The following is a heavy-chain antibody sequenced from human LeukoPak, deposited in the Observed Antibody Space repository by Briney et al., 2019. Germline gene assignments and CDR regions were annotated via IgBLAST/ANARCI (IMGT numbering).Heavy chain of an antibody. V-gene: IGHV3-13*01. CDR1: GFILSNYA. Sequence: GGSLRLSCAASGFILSNYAMHWVRQPAGKGLEWVSALGTAGDTFYPGSVKGRFTISRDNAKKSLFLQMSSLRAEDAAIYYCARQSTPHGNFDYWGQGTLVTVSS. J-gene: IGHJ4*02. CDR3: ARQSTPHGNFDY. D-gene: IGHD5-24*01. CDR2: LGTAGDT.